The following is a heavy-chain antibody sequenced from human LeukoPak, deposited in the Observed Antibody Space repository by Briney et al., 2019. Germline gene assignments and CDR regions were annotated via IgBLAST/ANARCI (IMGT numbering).Heavy chain of an antibody. CDR1: GFTFTSYW. J-gene: IGHJ4*02. D-gene: IGHD3-10*01. Sequence: PGGSLRLPCAASGFTFTSYWMSWVRQAPGKGLAWVANINQDGSEKYYVDSVKGRFTISRDNARNSLHLQMNSLRAEDTAVYYCVRDSSTPDYWGQGALVTVSS. CDR2: INQDGSEK. V-gene: IGHV3-7*01. CDR3: VRDSSTPDY.